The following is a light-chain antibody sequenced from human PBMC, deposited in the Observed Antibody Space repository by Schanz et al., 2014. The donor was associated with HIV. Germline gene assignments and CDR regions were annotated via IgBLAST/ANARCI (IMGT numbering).Light chain of an antibody. J-gene: IGLJ2*01. CDR1: TSTLERTP. CDR2: NND. CDR3: SSCSTSTLD. V-gene: IGLV1-44*01. Sequence: QSLLTQPPSVSGTPGQSVTISCSGSTSTLERTPADWYQHLPGTAPRLLIRNNDVRPSGVPDRFSGSKSGNTASLTISGLQAEDEADYYCSSCSTSTLDFGGGTKLTVL.